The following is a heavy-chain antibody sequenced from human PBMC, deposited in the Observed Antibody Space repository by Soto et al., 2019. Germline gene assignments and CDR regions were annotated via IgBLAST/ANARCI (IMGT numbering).Heavy chain of an antibody. CDR2: IDTSGTKI. CDR1: GYTFSDYY. CDR3: ASHYDMWSGYLSPVDY. Sequence: QVQLVESGGDLVKPGGSLRLSCAASGYTFSDYYMSWIRQAPGKGLEWISYIDTSGTKIYYADSVKGRFTITRDNAKNSLYLEINSLRDVDTAVYYCASHYDMWSGYLSPVDYWGQGTLVTVSS. V-gene: IGHV3-11*01. J-gene: IGHJ4*02. D-gene: IGHD3-3*01.